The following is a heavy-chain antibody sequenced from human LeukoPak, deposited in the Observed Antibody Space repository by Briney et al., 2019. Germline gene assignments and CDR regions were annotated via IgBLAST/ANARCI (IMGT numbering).Heavy chain of an antibody. Sequence: GGSLRLACAVSGFTFSSPTTDWVRQAPGRGLEWDSSIRSTRRHTYYTDSVKGRFNISRDNTKNSLYLQMNSLRAEDTAVYYCAKDIDDYGGYGGYWGQGTLVTVSS. CDR1: GFTFSSPT. V-gene: IGHV3-21*01. D-gene: IGHD4-23*01. CDR3: AKDIDDYGGYGGY. CDR2: IRSTRRHT. J-gene: IGHJ4*02.